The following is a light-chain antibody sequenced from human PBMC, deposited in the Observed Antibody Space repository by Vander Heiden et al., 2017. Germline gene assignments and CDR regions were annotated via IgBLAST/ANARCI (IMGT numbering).Light chain of an antibody. Sequence: QSALTQPASVSGSPGQSSTIPCTGTSSDVGGYNYVSWYQQHPGKAPKLMIYDVSNRPSGVSNRFSGSKSGNTASLTISGLQAEDEADYYCSSYTSSSTLEVVFGGGTKLTVL. CDR3: SSYTSSSTLEVV. CDR2: DVS. CDR1: SSDVGGYNY. V-gene: IGLV2-14*03. J-gene: IGLJ2*01.